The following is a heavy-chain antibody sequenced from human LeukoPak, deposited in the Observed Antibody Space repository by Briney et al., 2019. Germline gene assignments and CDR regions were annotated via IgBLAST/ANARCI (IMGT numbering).Heavy chain of an antibody. CDR3: ARLPAAGTKTDY. V-gene: IGHV1-2*02. CDR1: GYTFTGYY. J-gene: IGHJ4*02. D-gene: IGHD6-13*01. CDR2: INPNSGGT. Sequence: ASVNVSCKASGYTFTGYYMHWVRQAPGQGLEWMGWINPNSGGTNYAQKFQGRVTMTRDTSISTAYMELSSLRSEDTAVYYCARLPAAGTKTDYWGQGTLVTVSS.